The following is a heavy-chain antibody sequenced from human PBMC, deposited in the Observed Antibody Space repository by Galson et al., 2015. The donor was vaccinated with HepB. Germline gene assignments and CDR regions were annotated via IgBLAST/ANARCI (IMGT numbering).Heavy chain of an antibody. J-gene: IGHJ4*02. CDR2: ITYEGSNK. CDR1: GFTFSSFG. V-gene: IGHV3-30*03. CDR3: ARVWGRVGTTGEFDY. D-gene: IGHD1-26*01. Sequence: SLRLSCAASGFTFSSFGMHWVRQAPGKGPEWVAFITYEGSNKDYADSVKGRFTISRDNSKNTLYLQMSSLRAEDTAVYYCARVWGRVGTTGEFDYWGQGTLVTVSS.